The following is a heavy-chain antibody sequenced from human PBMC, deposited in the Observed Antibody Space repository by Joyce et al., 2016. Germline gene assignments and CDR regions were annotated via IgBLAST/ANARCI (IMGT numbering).Heavy chain of an antibody. CDR1: GFMFSSYW. CDR2: INQDGSEK. D-gene: IGHD5-18*01. Sequence: EVQLVESGGRLVQPGGSLRLSCAASGFMFSSYWMIWGREAPGKGLEGVANINQDGSEKNYVDSVKGRFTISRDNAKKSLYLQMNSLRAEDTAVYYCAREARMQLTYYYFGLDVWGQGTTVVVSS. CDR3: AREARMQLTYYYFGLDV. V-gene: IGHV3-7*01. J-gene: IGHJ6*02.